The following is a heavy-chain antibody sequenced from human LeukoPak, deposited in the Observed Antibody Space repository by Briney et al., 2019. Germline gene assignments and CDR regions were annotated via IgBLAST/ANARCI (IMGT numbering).Heavy chain of an antibody. CDR2: TSTRSEWNT. CDR3: ARGCYSSFDY. V-gene: IGHV6-1*01. Sequence: LPLTYLSSGYRLSNNNVAWNSITQSPSRGLEWLGRTSTRSEWNTDYAVSVQSRITINSDTSKNQFSLQLNSVTPEDTAVYYCARGCYSSFDYWDQGTLVTVSS. J-gene: IGHJ4*02. CDR1: GYRLSNNNVA. D-gene: IGHD5-18*01.